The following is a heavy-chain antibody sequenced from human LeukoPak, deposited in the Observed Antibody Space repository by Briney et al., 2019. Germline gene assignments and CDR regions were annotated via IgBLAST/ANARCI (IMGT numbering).Heavy chain of an antibody. V-gene: IGHV1-2*02. CDR3: ASPFVYCSSTSCPDY. CDR1: GYTFTGYY. Sequence: ASVKVSCKASGYTFTGYYMHWVRQAPGQGLEWMGWINPNSGGTNYAQKFQGRVTMTRDTSISTAYMELSRLRSDDTAVYYCASPFVYCSSTSCPDYWGQGTRVTVSS. J-gene: IGHJ4*02. CDR2: INPNSGGT. D-gene: IGHD2-2*01.